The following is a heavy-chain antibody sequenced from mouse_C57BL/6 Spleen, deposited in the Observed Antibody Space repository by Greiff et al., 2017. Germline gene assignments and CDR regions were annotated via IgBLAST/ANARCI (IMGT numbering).Heavy chain of an antibody. CDR1: GFTFSSYA. J-gene: IGHJ2*01. CDR3: TRDGGDY. V-gene: IGHV5-9-1*02. D-gene: IGHD1-1*02. CDR2: ISSGGDNI. Sequence: EVQVVESGEGLVKPGGSLKLSCAASGFTFSSYAMSWVRQTPEKRLEWVAYISSGGDNIYYGDTVKGRFTISRDNARNTLYLQMSSLKSEATAMYYCTRDGGDYWGQGTTRTVSS.